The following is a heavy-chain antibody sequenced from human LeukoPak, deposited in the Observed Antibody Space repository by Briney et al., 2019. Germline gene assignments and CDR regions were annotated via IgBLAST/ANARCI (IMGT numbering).Heavy chain of an antibody. CDR1: GGSISSGGYY. V-gene: IGHV4-31*03. CDR3: ARDVRSSGWRFDGLCYSDY. CDR2: IYYSGST. Sequence: SETLSLTCTVSGGSISSGGYYWSWIRQHPGKGLEWIGYIYYSGSTYYNPSLKSRVTISVDTSKNQFSLKLGSVTAADTAVYYCARDVRSSGWRFDGLCYSDYWGQGILVTVSS. J-gene: IGHJ4*02. D-gene: IGHD6-19*01.